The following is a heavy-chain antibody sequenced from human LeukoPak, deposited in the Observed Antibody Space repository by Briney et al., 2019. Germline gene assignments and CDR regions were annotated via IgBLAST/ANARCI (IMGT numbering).Heavy chain of an antibody. CDR1: GGSISSHY. Sequence: SETLSLTCTVSGGSISSHYWSWIRQPPGKTLEWIGYIYYSGSTNYNPSLGSRVTISVDSSKNQFSLKLSSVTAADTAVYYCARGSGQWGFDSWGQGTLVTVSS. V-gene: IGHV4-59*11. D-gene: IGHD3-10*01. J-gene: IGHJ4*02. CDR2: IYYSGST. CDR3: ARGSGQWGFDS.